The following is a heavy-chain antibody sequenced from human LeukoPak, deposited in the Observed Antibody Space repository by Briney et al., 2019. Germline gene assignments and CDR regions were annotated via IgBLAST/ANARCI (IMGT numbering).Heavy chain of an antibody. Sequence: GGSLRLSCAASGFTFSSYEMNWVRQAPGKGLEWVSYISSSGSTIYYADSVKGRFTISRDNAKNSLYLQMNSLRAEDTAVYYCARGRVLYYYDSSGYYYWGQGTLVTVSS. D-gene: IGHD3-22*01. CDR1: GFTFSSYE. CDR3: ARGRVLYYYDSSGYYY. J-gene: IGHJ4*02. V-gene: IGHV3-48*03. CDR2: ISSSGSTI.